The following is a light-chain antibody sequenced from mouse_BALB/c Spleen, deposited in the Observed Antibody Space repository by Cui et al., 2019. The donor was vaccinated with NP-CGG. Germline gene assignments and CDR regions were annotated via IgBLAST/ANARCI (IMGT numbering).Light chain of an antibody. CDR1: TGAVTTSNY. Sequence: QAVVTQASALTTSPGETVPLTCRSSTGAVTTSNYANWVQEKPDHVFTGLIGGTNNRAPGVPARFSGSLIGDKAALTITGAQTEDEAIYFCALWYSNHWVFGGGTKLTVL. CDR3: ALWYSNHWV. CDR2: GTN. V-gene: IGLV1*01. J-gene: IGLJ1*01.